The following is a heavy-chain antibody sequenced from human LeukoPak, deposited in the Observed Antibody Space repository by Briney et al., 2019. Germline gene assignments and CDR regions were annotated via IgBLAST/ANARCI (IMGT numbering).Heavy chain of an antibody. CDR3: ARYQTPALTGHIIARVHFERYGMDV. Sequence: GASVKVSCKASGYTFTSYGISWVRQAPGQGLEWMGWISAYNGNTNYAQKLQGRVTMTTDTSTSTAYMELRSLRSDDTAVYYCARYQTPALTGHIIARVHFERYGMDVWGQGTTVTVSS. CDR2: ISAYNGNT. CDR1: GYTFTSYG. V-gene: IGHV1-18*01. D-gene: IGHD6-6*01. J-gene: IGHJ6*02.